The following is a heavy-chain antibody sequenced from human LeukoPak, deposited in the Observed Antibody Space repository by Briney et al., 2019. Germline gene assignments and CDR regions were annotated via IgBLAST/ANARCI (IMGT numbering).Heavy chain of an antibody. D-gene: IGHD6-19*01. Sequence: SETLSLTCTVSGGSISSSSYYWGWIRQPPGKGRGWIGSMYYSGTTYYNPSLISRVTISVYTSKNQFSLKLSSVTAADTAVYYCARHYGGWPNYFGYWGQGTLVSVSS. J-gene: IGHJ4*02. CDR2: MYYSGTT. CDR3: ARHYGGWPNYFGY. CDR1: GGSISSSSYY. V-gene: IGHV4-39*01.